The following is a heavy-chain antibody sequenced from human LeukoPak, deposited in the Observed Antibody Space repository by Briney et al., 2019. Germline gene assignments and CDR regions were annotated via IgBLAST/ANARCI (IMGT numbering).Heavy chain of an antibody. CDR3: ARHRRYCSSTSCPRNWFDP. CDR2: IYLGDSDT. V-gene: IGHV5-51*01. D-gene: IGHD2-2*01. Sequence: GGSLSLSCTGSGYSFTIYWIGWVRQMPGKGVGRVGVIYLGDSDTRYSPSFQGPVTISADKSISTASLQWSSLKASDTAIYYCARHRRYCSSTSCPRNWFDPWGQGTLVTVSS. CDR1: GYSFTIYW. J-gene: IGHJ5*02.